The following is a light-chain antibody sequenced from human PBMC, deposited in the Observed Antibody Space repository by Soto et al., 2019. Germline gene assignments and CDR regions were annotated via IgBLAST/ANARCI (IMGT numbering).Light chain of an antibody. CDR2: EVS. J-gene: IGLJ2*01. Sequence: QSALTQPASVSGSPGQPITISCTGTSSDVGSYNLVSWYQQHPGKAPKLMIYEVSKRPSGVSNRFSGSKSGNTASLTISGLQAEDEADYYCCSYAGSSTPSFGGGTKVTVL. CDR1: SSDVGSYNL. CDR3: CSYAGSSTPS. V-gene: IGLV2-23*02.